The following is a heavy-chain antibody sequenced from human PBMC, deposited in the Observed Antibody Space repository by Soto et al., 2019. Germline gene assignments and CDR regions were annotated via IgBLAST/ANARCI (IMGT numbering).Heavy chain of an antibody. CDR2: INPNSSGT. CDR3: ARGFPLWFDP. Sequence: GASVKVSCKASGYTFTGYYMHWVRQAPGQGLEWMGWINPNSSGTNYAQKFQGWVTMTRDTSISTAYMELSSLRSEDTAVYYCARGFPLWFDPWGQGTLVTVSS. D-gene: IGHD3-16*02. J-gene: IGHJ5*02. CDR1: GYTFTGYY. V-gene: IGHV1-2*04.